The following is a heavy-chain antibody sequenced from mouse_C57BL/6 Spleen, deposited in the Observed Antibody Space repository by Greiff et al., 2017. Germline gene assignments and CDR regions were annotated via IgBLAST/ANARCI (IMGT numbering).Heavy chain of an antibody. CDR2: IHPNSGST. D-gene: IGHD1-1*01. CDR1: GYTFTSYW. Sequence: QVQLQQPGAELVKPGASVKLSCKASGYTFTSYWMPWVQQRPGQGLEWIAMIHPNSGSTNYNEKFKSQATLTVDKSSNTPYMQHSRLTSEDSAVDYCARWGTTVRSGFWGKGTTLTVSS. V-gene: IGHV1-64*01. J-gene: IGHJ1*03. CDR3: ARWGTTVRSGF.